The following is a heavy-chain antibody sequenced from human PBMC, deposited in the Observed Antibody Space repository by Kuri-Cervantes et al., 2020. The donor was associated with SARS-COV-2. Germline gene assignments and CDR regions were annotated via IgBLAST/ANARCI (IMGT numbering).Heavy chain of an antibody. CDR2: ISGSGGAM. Sequence: GESLKISCAASGFTFSDSAMTWVRQAPGKGLEWVSTISGSGGAMYYVDSVKGRFTTSRDNSKSKLYLQLNSLRAEDTAVYYCAKGRLFGVIRIAMDVWGQGTTVTVSS. J-gene: IGHJ6*02. CDR3: AKGRLFGVIRIAMDV. V-gene: IGHV3-23*01. CDR1: GFTFSDSA. D-gene: IGHD3-3*01.